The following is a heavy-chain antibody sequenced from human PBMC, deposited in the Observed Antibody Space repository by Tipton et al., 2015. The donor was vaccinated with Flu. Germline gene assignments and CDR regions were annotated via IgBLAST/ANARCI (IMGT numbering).Heavy chain of an antibody. V-gene: IGHV4-38-2*01. Sequence: LRLSCLVSGFSINNGYYWGWVRQPPGKGLEWIANIYHSGTYYYNASLKRRALISVDTSKNQFSLKLKSVTAADTAMYYCVRLRIGYYYDMDVWGQGTTVIVSS. CDR1: GFSINNGYY. J-gene: IGHJ6*02. CDR3: VRLRIGYYYDMDV. CDR2: IYHSGTY. D-gene: IGHD2-15*01.